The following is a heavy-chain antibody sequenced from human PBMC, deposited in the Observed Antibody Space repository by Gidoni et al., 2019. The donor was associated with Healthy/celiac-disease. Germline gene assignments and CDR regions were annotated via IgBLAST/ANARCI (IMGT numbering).Heavy chain of an antibody. D-gene: IGHD3-22*01. Sequence: QLQLQESGSGLVKPSQTLSLTCAVSGGSISSGGYSWSWIRQPPGKGLEWIGYIYHSGSTYYNPSLKSRVTISVDRSKNQFSLKLSSVTAADTAVYYCARVRAYYYDSSGYYQGGEFDYWGQGTLVTVSS. V-gene: IGHV4-30-2*01. J-gene: IGHJ4*02. CDR3: ARVRAYYYDSSGYYQGGEFDY. CDR2: IYHSGST. CDR1: GGSISSGGYS.